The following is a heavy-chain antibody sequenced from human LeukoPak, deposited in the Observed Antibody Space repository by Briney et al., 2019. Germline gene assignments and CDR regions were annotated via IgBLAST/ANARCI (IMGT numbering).Heavy chain of an antibody. J-gene: IGHJ4*02. D-gene: IGHD3-10*01. CDR1: GFTFSDYY. V-gene: IGHV3-11*06. Sequence: PGGSLRLSCAASGFTFSDYYMSWIRQAPGKGLEWVSYISSSSSYTNYADSVKGQFTISRDNAKNSLYLQMNSLRAEDTAVYYCARCYGSGSYYKHFDYWGQGTLVTVSS. CDR3: ARCYGSGSYYKHFDY. CDR2: ISSSSSYT.